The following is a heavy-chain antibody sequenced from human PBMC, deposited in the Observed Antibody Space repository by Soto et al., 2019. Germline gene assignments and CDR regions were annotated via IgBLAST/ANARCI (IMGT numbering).Heavy chain of an antibody. J-gene: IGHJ5*02. CDR2: MNPRSGGS. CDR3: AKDFGGLYNWFDP. CDR1: GYTFTNYY. D-gene: IGHD3-16*01. V-gene: IGHV1-2*02. Sequence: ASVKVSCKASGYTFTNYYMHWLRQAPGQGLEWMGWMNPRSGGSKYAQAFQDRVTMTRDASISTAYMELSSLTSEDTAVYYCAKDFGGLYNWFDPWGQGTLVTVSS.